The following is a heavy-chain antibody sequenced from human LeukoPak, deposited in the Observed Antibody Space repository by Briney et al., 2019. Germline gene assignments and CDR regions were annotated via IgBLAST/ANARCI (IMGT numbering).Heavy chain of an antibody. CDR3: ARIMGSQGGHYYHALDV. D-gene: IGHD1-26*01. Sequence: GGSLRLSCAGSGFTFSSYAMTWVRQAPGRGLEAVSSISVSGDRTYYTDSVRGRFSISRDDSRTSLFLQMNSLRAEDTAVYYCARIMGSQGGHYYHALDVWGQGTTVTVSS. CDR1: GFTFSSYA. CDR2: ISVSGDRT. V-gene: IGHV3-23*01. J-gene: IGHJ6*02.